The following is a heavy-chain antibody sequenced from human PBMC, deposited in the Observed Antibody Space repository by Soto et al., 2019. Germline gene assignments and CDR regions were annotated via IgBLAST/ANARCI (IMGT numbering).Heavy chain of an antibody. J-gene: IGHJ6*02. V-gene: IGHV6-1*01. Sequence: PSQTLSLTCAISGDSVSSNSASWNWIRQSPSRGLEWLGRTYCRSKWYNDYAVSVKSRITINPDTSKNHFSLQLNSVTPEDTAVYYCARGIAVAGPYGMDVWGQGTTVTVSS. CDR3: ARGIAVAGPYGMDV. D-gene: IGHD6-19*01. CDR1: GDSVSSNSAS. CDR2: TYCRSKWYN.